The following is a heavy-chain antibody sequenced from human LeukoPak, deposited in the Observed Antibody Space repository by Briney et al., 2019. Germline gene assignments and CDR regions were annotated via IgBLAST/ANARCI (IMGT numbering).Heavy chain of an antibody. D-gene: IGHD3-22*01. V-gene: IGHV3-74*01. J-gene: IGHJ5*02. CDR2: INSDGSST. Sequence: PGGSLRLSCAASGFTFSSYWMHWVRQAPGKGLVWVSRINSDGSSTSYADSVKGRFTISRDNAKNSLYLQMNSLRDEDTAVYYCARGDSSGYGPDHWGQGTLVTVSS. CDR3: ARGDSSGYGPDH. CDR1: GFTFSSYW.